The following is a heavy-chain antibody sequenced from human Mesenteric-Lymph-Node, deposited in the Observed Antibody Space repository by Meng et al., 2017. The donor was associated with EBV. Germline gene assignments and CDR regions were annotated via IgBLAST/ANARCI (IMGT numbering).Heavy chain of an antibody. D-gene: IGHD1-7*01. V-gene: IGHV4-4*02. Sequence: QVAVREAGPGLVKPLGTLSLTCAVSGGSISSINWWTWVRQPPGKGLEWIGEIYHSGSTNYNPSLKSRVTISVDKSKNQFSLKLISVTAADTAIYYCAKAEGGTYPPFDSWGQGTLVTVSS. CDR3: AKAEGGTYPPFDS. CDR1: GGSISSINW. J-gene: IGHJ4*02. CDR2: IYHSGST.